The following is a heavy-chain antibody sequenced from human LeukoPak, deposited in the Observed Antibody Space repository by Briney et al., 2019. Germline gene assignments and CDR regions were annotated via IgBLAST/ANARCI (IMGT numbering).Heavy chain of an antibody. J-gene: IGHJ4*02. D-gene: IGHD5-12*01. V-gene: IGHV3-30-3*01. CDR2: ISNDGTTK. CDR3: ARDRWQRLGGDY. Sequence: GGSLRLSCAASGCIFSDYAMHWVRQAPGKGLDWVAIISNDGTTKYYADSVKARFTISRDNSKNTVYLQMDSLRVEDTAMYYRARDRWQRLGGDYWGQGTLVTVSS. CDR1: GCIFSDYA.